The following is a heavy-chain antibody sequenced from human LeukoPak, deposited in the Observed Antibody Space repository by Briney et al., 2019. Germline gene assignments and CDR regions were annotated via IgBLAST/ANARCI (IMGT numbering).Heavy chain of an antibody. CDR2: INPDDGDT. CDR1: GYTFTDYY. V-gene: IGHV1-2*02. J-gene: IGHJ4*02. D-gene: IGHD2-2*01. CDR3: ARANFLYCSSTTCLFDY. Sequence: ASVKVSCKASGYTFTDYYMHWVRQAPGQGFEWMGWINPDDGDTNCAQKFQGRVTMTRDTSISTAHMEVSRLRSDDTAVYYCARANFLYCSSTTCLFDYWGQGTLVTVSS.